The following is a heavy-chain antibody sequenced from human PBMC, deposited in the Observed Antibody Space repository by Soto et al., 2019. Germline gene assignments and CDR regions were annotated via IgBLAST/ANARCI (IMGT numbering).Heavy chain of an antibody. CDR2: ISSSSSYI. D-gene: IGHD6-13*01. J-gene: IGHJ6*02. Sequence: GGSLRLSCAASGFTFSSYSMNWVRQAPGKGLEWVSSISSSSSYIYYADSVKGRFTISRDNAKNSLYLQMNSLRAEDTAVYYCARDEQAAAAEYYGMDVWGQGTMVTVSS. V-gene: IGHV3-21*01. CDR3: ARDEQAAAAEYYGMDV. CDR1: GFTFSSYS.